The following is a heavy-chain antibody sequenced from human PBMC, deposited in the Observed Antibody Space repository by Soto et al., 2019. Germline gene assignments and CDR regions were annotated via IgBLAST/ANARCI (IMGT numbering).Heavy chain of an antibody. CDR3: ARNGAYCIDY. CDR1: IGSISSGHW. D-gene: IGHD2-21*01. V-gene: IGHV4-4*02. Sequence: QVQLQESGPGLVKPSGTLSLTCTVSIGSISSGHWWSWVRQPPGKGLEWIGEILHNGDTNYNPSLKSRVNMSTDKSTNQFSLKLSSITAADTAVYYCARNGAYCIDYWGQGSLITVSS. J-gene: IGHJ4*02. CDR2: ILHNGDT.